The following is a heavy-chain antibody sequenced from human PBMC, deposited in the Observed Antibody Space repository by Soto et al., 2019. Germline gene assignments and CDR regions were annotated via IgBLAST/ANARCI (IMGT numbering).Heavy chain of an antibody. CDR3: ASATGGSYANFDY. Sequence: QVQLVESGGGVVQPGRSLRLSCAASGFTFSSYGMHWVRQAPGKGLEWVAVIWYDGSNKYYPDSVKGRFTISRDNSKNTLYLQMNSLRAEDTAVYYCASATGGSYANFDYWGQGTLVTVSS. CDR2: IWYDGSNK. CDR1: GFTFSSYG. V-gene: IGHV3-33*01. D-gene: IGHD1-26*01. J-gene: IGHJ4*02.